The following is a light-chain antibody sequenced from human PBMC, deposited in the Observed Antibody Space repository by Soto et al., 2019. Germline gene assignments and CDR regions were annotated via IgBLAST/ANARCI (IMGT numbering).Light chain of an antibody. CDR2: EVS. J-gene: IGLJ1*01. CDR3: TSYTSSSSQV. Sequence: QSVLTQPASVSGSPGQSITISCTGTSSDVGGYIYVSWYQHHPGKAPKLMIYEVSNRPSGVSNRFSGSKSGNTASLTISGLQAEDEADYYCTSYTSSSSQVFGTGTKVTAL. V-gene: IGLV2-14*01. CDR1: SSDVGGYIY.